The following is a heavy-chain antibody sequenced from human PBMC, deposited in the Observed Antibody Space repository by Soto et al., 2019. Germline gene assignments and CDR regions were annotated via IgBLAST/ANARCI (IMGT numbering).Heavy chain of an antibody. J-gene: IGHJ6*03. V-gene: IGHV1-8*01. CDR2: MNPNSGNT. CDR1: GYTFTSYD. Sequence: GXSVKVSCKAAGYTFTSYDINWVRQATGQGLEWMGWMNPNSGNTGYAQKFQGRVTMTRNTSISTAYMELSSLRSEDTAVYYCARXXLXXXXDQXQNYYYYMDVWGKGTTVTVSS. D-gene: IGHD2-2*01. CDR3: ARXXLXXXXDQXQNYYYYMDV.